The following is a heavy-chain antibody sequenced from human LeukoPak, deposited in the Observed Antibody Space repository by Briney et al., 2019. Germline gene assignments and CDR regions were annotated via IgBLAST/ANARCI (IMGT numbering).Heavy chain of an antibody. CDR2: IYTSGST. CDR3: ARVASSWYPDYSYYYMDV. D-gene: IGHD6-13*01. V-gene: IGHV4-61*02. J-gene: IGHJ6*03. Sequence: SETLSLTCTVSGGSISSGSYYWSWIRQPAGKGLEWIGRIYTSGSTNYNPSLKSRVTISVDTSKNQYSLKLSSVTAADTAMYYCARVASSWYPDYSYYYMDVWGKGTTVTVSS. CDR1: GGSISSGSYY.